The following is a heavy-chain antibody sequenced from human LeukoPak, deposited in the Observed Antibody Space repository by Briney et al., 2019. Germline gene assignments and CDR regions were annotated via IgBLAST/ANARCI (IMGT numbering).Heavy chain of an antibody. CDR1: GFGFSDSY. CDR2: ISGSGSDM. D-gene: IGHD3-10*02. V-gene: IGHV3-11*04. Sequence: GGSLRLSCVVSGFGFSDSYMTWIRQTPGKGLEWLAYISGSGSDMYYADSVKGRFTISRDNAKNSLYLQMNSLRAEDTAVYYCAELGITMIGGVRGKGTTVTISS. CDR3: AELGITMIGGV. J-gene: IGHJ6*04.